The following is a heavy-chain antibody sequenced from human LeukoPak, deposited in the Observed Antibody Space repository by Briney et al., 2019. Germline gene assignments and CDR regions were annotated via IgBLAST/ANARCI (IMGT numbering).Heavy chain of an antibody. CDR3: AKDKDGSVAYYFDY. J-gene: IGHJ4*02. CDR1: GFTFDDYT. Sequence: GSLRLSCAASGFTFDDYTMHWVRQAPGKGLEWVSLISWDGGSTYYADSVKGRFTISRDNSKNSLYLQMNSLRTEDTALYYCAKDKDGSVAYYFDYWGQGTLVTVSS. V-gene: IGHV3-43*01. D-gene: IGHD3-22*01. CDR2: ISWDGGST.